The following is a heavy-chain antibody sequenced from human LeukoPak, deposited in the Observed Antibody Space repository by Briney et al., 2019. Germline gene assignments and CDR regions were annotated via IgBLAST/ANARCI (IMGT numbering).Heavy chain of an antibody. J-gene: IGHJ4*02. Sequence: GGSLRLSCAACGFTFSIYGMHGVRQAPGKGREWVAVISYEGSNKYYADSVKGGFTIARDNSKNTLYLQMNSLRAEDTAVYYCAREVREQLVDYWGQGTLVTVSS. CDR2: ISYEGSNK. CDR1: GFTFSIYG. D-gene: IGHD6-13*01. CDR3: AREVREQLVDY. V-gene: IGHV3-30*03.